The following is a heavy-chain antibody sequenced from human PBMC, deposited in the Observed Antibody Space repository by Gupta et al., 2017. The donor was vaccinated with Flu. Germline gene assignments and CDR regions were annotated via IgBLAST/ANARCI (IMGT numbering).Heavy chain of an antibody. CDR1: GVIFEACA. J-gene: IGHJ6*02. Sequence: EMQVVVPGGRFVQPGQSRRLSCAASGVIFEACAMHWVRQVPGKGLGWVAGIGSVVYNVAYADSVRGRVTIARDNARKSLDLEMNSLRPEDTALYYCFKDLGSGSDGPHPEYGMEVWGPGTTVIVSS. CDR3: FKDLGSGSDGPHPEYGMEV. D-gene: IGHD2-15*01. V-gene: IGHV3-9*01. CDR2: IGSVVYNV.